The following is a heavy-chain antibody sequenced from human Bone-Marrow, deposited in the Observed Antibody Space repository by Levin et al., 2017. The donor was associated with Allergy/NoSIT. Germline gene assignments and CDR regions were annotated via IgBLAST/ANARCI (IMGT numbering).Heavy chain of an antibody. CDR3: ARAAGTGHSYYGMDV. Sequence: GESLKISCAASGFTFSSYAMSWVRQAPGKGLEWVSTISSSGGSTYYADSVKGRFTISRDNSKNTLYLQMNSLRAEDTAVYYCARAAGTGHSYYGMDVWGQGTTVTVSS. CDR2: ISSSGGST. D-gene: IGHD6-13*01. V-gene: IGHV3-23*01. CDR1: GFTFSSYA. J-gene: IGHJ6*02.